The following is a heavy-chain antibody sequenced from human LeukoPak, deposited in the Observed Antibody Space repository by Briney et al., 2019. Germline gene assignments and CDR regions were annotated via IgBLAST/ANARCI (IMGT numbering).Heavy chain of an antibody. D-gene: IGHD1-14*01. V-gene: IGHV3-30*04. CDR2: ISYDGSNK. CDR1: GFTFSSYA. J-gene: IGHJ2*01. Sequence: QPGGSLRLSCAASGFTFSSYAMHWVRQAPGKGLEWVAVISYDGSNKYYADSVKGRFTISRDNSKNTLYLQMNSLRAEDTAVYYCARVQGVFPGGGHWYFDLWGRGTLVTVSS. CDR3: ARVQGVFPGGGHWYFDL.